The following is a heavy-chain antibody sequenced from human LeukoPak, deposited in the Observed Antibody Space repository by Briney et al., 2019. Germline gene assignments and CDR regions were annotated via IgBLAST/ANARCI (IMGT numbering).Heavy chain of an antibody. CDR3: AGGSSGWTHDAFDI. D-gene: IGHD6-19*01. V-gene: IGHV3-9*01. Sequence: GGSLRLSCAASGFTVSSNYMSWVRQAPGKGLEWVSGISWNSGSIGYADSVKGRFTISRDNAKNSLYLQMNSLRAEDTALYYCAGGSSGWTHDAFDIWGQGTMVTVSS. CDR2: ISWNSGSI. J-gene: IGHJ3*02. CDR1: GFTVSSNY.